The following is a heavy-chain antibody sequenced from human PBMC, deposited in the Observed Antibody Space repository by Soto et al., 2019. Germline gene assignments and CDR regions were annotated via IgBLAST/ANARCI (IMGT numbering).Heavy chain of an antibody. J-gene: IGHJ4*02. D-gene: IGHD2-2*02. V-gene: IGHV3-7*01. Sequence: RLPSVAAEFNSVNHGVSWVRQAPGKGLEWVANIKQVGGEIYYVDSVKGRFTISRDNAKSSLYLQMNSLGAEDTAVYYCAREDYTYNFDSWGQGTLVTVSS. CDR1: EFNSVNHG. CDR2: IKQVGGEI. CDR3: AREDYTYNFDS.